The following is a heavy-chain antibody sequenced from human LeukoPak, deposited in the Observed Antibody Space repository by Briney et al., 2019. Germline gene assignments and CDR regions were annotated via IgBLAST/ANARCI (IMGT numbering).Heavy chain of an antibody. CDR1: GGSISSGGYS. CDR3: ARGENDSSGYYMDY. Sequence: SETLSLTCAVSGGSISSGGYSWSWIRQPPGKGLEWIGYIYHSGSTYYNPSLKSRVTISVDRSKNQFSLKLSSVTAADTAVYYCARGENDSSGYYMDYWGQGTLVTVSS. V-gene: IGHV4-30-2*01. D-gene: IGHD3-22*01. J-gene: IGHJ4*02. CDR2: IYHSGST.